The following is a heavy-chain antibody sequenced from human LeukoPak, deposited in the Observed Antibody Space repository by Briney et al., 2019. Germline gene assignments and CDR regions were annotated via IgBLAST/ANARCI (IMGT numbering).Heavy chain of an antibody. CDR3: ARDFTTSSTAYFQH. Sequence: SETLSLTCTVSGGSISSYYWSWIRQPPGKGLEWIGYIYYSGSTNYNPSLKSRVTISVDTSKNQFSLKLSSVTAADTAVYYCARDFTTSSTAYFQHWGQGTLVTVSS. CDR1: GGSISSYY. J-gene: IGHJ1*01. V-gene: IGHV4-59*01. CDR2: IYYSGST. D-gene: IGHD6-6*01.